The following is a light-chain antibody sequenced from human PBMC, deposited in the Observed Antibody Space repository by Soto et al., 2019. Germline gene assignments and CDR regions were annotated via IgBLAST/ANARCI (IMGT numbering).Light chain of an antibody. Sequence: EIVKAQYPATLCVSPGERATLLSRAGQSVSSNLAWYQQKPGQAPRLLIYGASTRATGIPARFSGSGSGTEFTPTVSGLRSEDSSVYYCQQYNYWPQTFGQGTKVDIK. CDR3: QQYNYWPQT. CDR1: QSVSSN. CDR2: GAS. J-gene: IGKJ1*01. V-gene: IGKV3-15*01.